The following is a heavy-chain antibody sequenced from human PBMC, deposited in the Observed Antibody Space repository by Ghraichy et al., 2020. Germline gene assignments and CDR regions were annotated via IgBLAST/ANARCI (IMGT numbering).Heavy chain of an antibody. D-gene: IGHD3-9*01. J-gene: IGHJ4*02. CDR3: ARDGPDILTGYWGGIFDY. CDR1: GFTVSSNY. CDR2: IYSGGST. Sequence: LSLTCAASGFTVSSNYMSWVRQAPGKGLEWVSVIYSGGSTYYADSVKGRFTISRDNSKNTLYLQMNSLRAEDTAVYYCARDGPDILTGYWGGIFDYWGQGTLVTVSS. V-gene: IGHV3-53*01.